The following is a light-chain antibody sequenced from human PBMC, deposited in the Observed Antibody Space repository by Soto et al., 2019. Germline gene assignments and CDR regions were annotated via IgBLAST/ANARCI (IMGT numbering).Light chain of an antibody. CDR3: SSYTSSSTLDV. CDR2: EVS. CDR1: SSDVGGYNY. V-gene: IGLV2-14*01. J-gene: IGLJ1*01. Sequence: QSVLTQPASVSGFPGQSITISCTGTSSDVGGYNYVSWYQQHPDRAPKLMIYEVSNRPSGFSNRFSGSKSGNTASLTISGLQAEDEADYYCSSYTSSSTLDVFGTGTKVTVL.